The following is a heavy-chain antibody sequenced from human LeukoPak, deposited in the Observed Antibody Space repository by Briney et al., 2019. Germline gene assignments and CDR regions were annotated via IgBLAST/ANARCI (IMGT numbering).Heavy chain of an antibody. V-gene: IGHV3-21*01. D-gene: IGHD6-13*01. CDR1: GFTFNSYS. CDR3: AREISGPLAAAGGYYYYYMDV. CDR2: ISSSSSYI. Sequence: GGSLRLSCAASGFTFNSYSMNWVRQAPGKRLEWVSSISSSSSYIYYADSVKGRFTISRDNAKNSLYLQMNSLRAEDTAVYYCAREISGPLAAAGGYYYYYMDVWGKGTTVTISS. J-gene: IGHJ6*03.